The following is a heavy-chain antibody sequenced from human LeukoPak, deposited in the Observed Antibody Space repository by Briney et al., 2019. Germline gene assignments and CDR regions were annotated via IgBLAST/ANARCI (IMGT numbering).Heavy chain of an antibody. CDR2: INHSGST. Sequence: SETLSLTCAVYNGSFSGYYYTWIRQPPGKGLEWIGEINHSGSTNYNPSLKSRVTISIDTSKNQFSLRLTSVTAADTAVYYCARDYYGSGSYPPYYYMDVWGKGTTVTISS. V-gene: IGHV4-34*01. J-gene: IGHJ6*03. CDR1: NGSFSGYY. D-gene: IGHD3-10*01. CDR3: ARDYYGSGSYPPYYYMDV.